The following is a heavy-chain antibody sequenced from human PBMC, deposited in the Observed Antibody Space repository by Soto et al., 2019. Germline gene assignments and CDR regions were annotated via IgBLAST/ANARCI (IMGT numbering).Heavy chain of an antibody. CDR1: GCSISSSSYY. CDR2: IYYSGRT. D-gene: IGHD3-3*01. J-gene: IGHJ6*03. Sequence: PSETLSLTCTVSGCSISSSSYYWGWIRQPPGKGLEWVGSIYYSGRTYYNPSLKSRVTISVDTSKNQFSLKLSSVTAADTAVYYCARKALPFGVVIIGVHYYYYIDVWGKGTTVTVSS. CDR3: ARKALPFGVVIIGVHYYYYIDV. V-gene: IGHV4-39*01.